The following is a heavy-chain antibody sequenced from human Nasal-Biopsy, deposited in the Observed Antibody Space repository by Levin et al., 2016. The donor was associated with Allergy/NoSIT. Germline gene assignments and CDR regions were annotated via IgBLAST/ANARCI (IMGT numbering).Heavy chain of an antibody. CDR1: GFNFNDYA. Sequence: GGSLRLSCVVSGFNFNDYAMHWVRQAPGKGLEWVGRISWNSGRVEYADSGKGRFTISRDNGKNSLYLQMNSLRSEDTALYYCAKEFGIDEDSYGMDVWGQGTTVTVSS. V-gene: IGHV3-9*01. J-gene: IGHJ6*01. CDR2: ISWNSGRV. CDR3: AKEFGIDEDSYGMDV. D-gene: IGHD3-10*01.